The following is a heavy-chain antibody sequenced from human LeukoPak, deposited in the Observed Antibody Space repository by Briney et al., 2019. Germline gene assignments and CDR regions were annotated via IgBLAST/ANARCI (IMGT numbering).Heavy chain of an antibody. CDR1: GGSFSGYY. CDR3: ASSVLVGALKGVFRAFDI. J-gene: IGHJ3*02. D-gene: IGHD1-26*01. V-gene: IGHV4-34*01. CDR2: INHSGST. Sequence: PSETLSLTCAVYGGSFSGYYWSWIRQPPGKGLEWIGEINHSGSTNYNPSLKSRVTISVDTSKNQFSLKLSSVTAADTAVYYCASSVLVGALKGVFRAFDIWSQGTMVTVSS.